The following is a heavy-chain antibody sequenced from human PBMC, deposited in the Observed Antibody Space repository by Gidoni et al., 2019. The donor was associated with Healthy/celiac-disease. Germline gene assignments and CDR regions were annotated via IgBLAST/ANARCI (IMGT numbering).Heavy chain of an antibody. D-gene: IGHD5-18*01. CDR1: GGSISSGSYY. J-gene: IGHJ6*03. V-gene: IGHV4-61*02. CDR3: ARDSLYSYGYYYYYYMDV. CDR2: IYTSGST. Sequence: QVQLQESGPGLVKPSQTLSLTCTVSGGSISSGSYYWSWIRQPAGKGLGWIGRIYTSGSTNYNPSLKSRVTISVDTSKNQFSLKLSSVTAADTAVYYCARDSLYSYGYYYYYYMDVWGKGTTVTVSS.